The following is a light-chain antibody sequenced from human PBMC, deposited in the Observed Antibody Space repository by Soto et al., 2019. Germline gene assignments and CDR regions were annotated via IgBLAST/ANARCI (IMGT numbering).Light chain of an antibody. CDR3: QQRSNSWT. CDR2: AAS. CDR1: QGISNH. Sequence: IQLTQSPSSLSASVGDRVTITCRASQGISNHLAWYQQKPGKAPKLLIYAASSLQSGVPSRFSGSGSGTEFTLTISSLEPEDFAVYYCQQRSNSWTFGQGTKVDIK. V-gene: IGKV1-9*01. J-gene: IGKJ1*01.